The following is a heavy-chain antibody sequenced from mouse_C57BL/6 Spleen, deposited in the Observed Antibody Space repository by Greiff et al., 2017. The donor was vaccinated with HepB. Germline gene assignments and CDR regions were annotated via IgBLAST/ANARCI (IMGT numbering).Heavy chain of an antibody. V-gene: IGHV2-2*01. CDR1: GFSLTSYG. J-gene: IGHJ3*01. Sequence: QVQLQQSGPGLVQPSQSLSITCTVSGFSLTSYGVHWVRQSPGKGLEWLGVIWSGGSTDYNAAFISRLSISKDNSKSQVFFKMNSLQADDTAIYYCARKEGDYGAGFAYWGQGTLVTVSA. CDR3: ARKEGDYGAGFAY. D-gene: IGHD2-4*01. CDR2: IWSGGST.